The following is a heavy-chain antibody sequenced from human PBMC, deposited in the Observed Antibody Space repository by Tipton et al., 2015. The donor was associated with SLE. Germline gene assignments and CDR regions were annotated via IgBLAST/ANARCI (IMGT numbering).Heavy chain of an antibody. CDR2: LAYDGSYS. V-gene: IGHV3-30*19. Sequence: SLRLSCAASGFTFSSYGMHWVRQAPGKGLEWVTFLAYDGSYSHYADSVKGRFTVSRDNSKNTLYLQINSLRPEDTAVYYCARGRYSYNWADAFDIWGQGTMVTVSS. CDR1: GFTFSSYG. J-gene: IGHJ3*02. CDR3: ARGRYSYNWADAFDI. D-gene: IGHD1-1*01.